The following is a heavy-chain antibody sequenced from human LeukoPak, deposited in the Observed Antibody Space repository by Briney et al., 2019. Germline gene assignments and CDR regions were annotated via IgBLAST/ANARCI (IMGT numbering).Heavy chain of an antibody. Sequence: PGGSLRLSCAASGFTFSSYAMSWVRQAPGKGLEWVSGISGSGGKTYYADSVKGRFIISRDNSKSTLYLQMNSLRAEGTAVYYCAKVVDCGGDCYSDYWGQGSLVTVSS. J-gene: IGHJ4*02. CDR2: ISGSGGKT. D-gene: IGHD2-21*02. CDR3: AKVVDCGGDCYSDY. CDR1: GFTFSSYA. V-gene: IGHV3-23*01.